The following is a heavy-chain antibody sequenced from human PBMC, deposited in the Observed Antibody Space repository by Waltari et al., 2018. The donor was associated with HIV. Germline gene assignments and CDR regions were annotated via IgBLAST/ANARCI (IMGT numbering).Heavy chain of an antibody. CDR1: GFQFQQYA. V-gene: IGHV3-49*03. J-gene: IGHJ1*01. D-gene: IGHD2-2*01. CDR2: VRSHSYGGTS. CDR3: VRDSLTKCAAGSCYRK. Sequence: EVRLEESGGGLVPPGRSLRLTCLTSGFQFQQYALSWIRQAPGKAPEWVGFVRSHSYGGTSDYAASVRGRFIISRDDSQNAVFLDMASLKTEDTGVYYCVRDSLTKCAAGSCYRKWGQGT.